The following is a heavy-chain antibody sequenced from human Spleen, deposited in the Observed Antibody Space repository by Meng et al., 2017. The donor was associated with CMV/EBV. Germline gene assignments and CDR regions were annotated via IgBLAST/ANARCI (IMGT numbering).Heavy chain of an antibody. J-gene: IGHJ5*02. Sequence: KASGYPFSIFYLHWVRQAPGQGLEWVGMINPSAGSTGYAQKFQDRVTVTRDTSTNTAYMELRSLRSDDTAVYYCARVGYSTSLSRFDLWGQGSLVTVSS. D-gene: IGHD6-13*01. CDR2: INPSAGST. V-gene: IGHV1-46*01. CDR1: GYPFSIFY. CDR3: ARVGYSTSLSRFDL.